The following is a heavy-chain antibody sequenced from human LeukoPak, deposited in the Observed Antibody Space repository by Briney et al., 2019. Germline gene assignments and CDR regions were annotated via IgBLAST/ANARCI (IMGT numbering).Heavy chain of an antibody. CDR1: GGSISSYY. J-gene: IGHJ6*02. CDR3: ARSVLDYYGSGSIDYYYGMDV. CDR2: IYDSGST. Sequence: SETLSLTCTVSGGSISSYYWSWIRQPPGKGLEWIGYIYDSGSTNYNPSLKSRVTISVDTSKNQFSQKLSSVTAADTAVYYCARSVLDYYGSGSIDYYYGMDVWGQGTTVTVSS. D-gene: IGHD3-10*01. V-gene: IGHV4-59*01.